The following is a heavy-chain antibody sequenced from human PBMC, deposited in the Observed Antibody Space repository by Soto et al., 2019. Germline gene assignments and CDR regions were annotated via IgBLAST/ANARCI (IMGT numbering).Heavy chain of an antibody. Sequence: QVQLVESGGGVVQPGRSLRLSCAASGFTFSSYGMHWVRQAPGKGLEWVAVIWYDASNKYYADSVKGRFTISRDNSKNTLYLKMNSLRAEDMAVYYCARDCAGYSSGWYQRGGFDYWGQGTLVTVSS. CDR2: IWYDASNK. CDR3: ARDCAGYSSGWYQRGGFDY. J-gene: IGHJ4*02. V-gene: IGHV3-33*01. D-gene: IGHD6-19*01. CDR1: GFTFSSYG.